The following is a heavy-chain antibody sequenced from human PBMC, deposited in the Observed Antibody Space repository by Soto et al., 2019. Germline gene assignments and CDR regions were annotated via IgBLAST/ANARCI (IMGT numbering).Heavy chain of an antibody. V-gene: IGHV1-8*01. CDR3: ARDRHIAVAGTYFDY. J-gene: IGHJ4*02. CDR2: MIPNSGNT. CDR1: GYTFTSYD. Sequence: ASVKVSCKASGYTFTSYDINWVRQATGQGLEWMGWMIPNSGNTGYAQKFQGRLTMTRNTSISTAYMELSSLRSEDTAVYYCARDRHIAVAGTYFDYWGQGTLVTVSS. D-gene: IGHD6-19*01.